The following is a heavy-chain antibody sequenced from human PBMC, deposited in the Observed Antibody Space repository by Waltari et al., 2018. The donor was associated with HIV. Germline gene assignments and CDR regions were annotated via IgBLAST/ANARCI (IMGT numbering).Heavy chain of an antibody. V-gene: IGHV4-39*01. D-gene: IGHD3-10*01. CDR1: GASISSSSHY. CDR2: IYHRGGA. CDR3: ARLDYGPGGFDY. Sequence: QLQLQESGPGLVKPSETLSLTCTVSGASISSSSHYWVWIRQPPGKGLEWIGSIYHRGGAFYNPSLRSRVTISVDTSKNQFSLKLTSVTAADTAVYYCARLDYGPGGFDYWGQGTLVTVDS. J-gene: IGHJ4*02.